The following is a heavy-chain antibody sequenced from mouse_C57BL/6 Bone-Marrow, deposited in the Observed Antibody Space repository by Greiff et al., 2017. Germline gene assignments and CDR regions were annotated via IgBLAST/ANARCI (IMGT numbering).Heavy chain of an antibody. J-gene: IGHJ2*01. CDR3: AREGAQAPYYFDY. CDR2: IDPGDSYT. D-gene: IGHD3-2*02. CDR1: GYTFSSYW. Sequence: QVQLQQPGAELVMPGASVKLSCKASGYTFSSYWMHWVKQRPGQGLEWIGQIDPGDSYTNYNQKFKGKSRLKVDKTSSTAYMQLSSLTSEDSAVYYCAREGAQAPYYFDYWGQGTTLTVSS. V-gene: IGHV1-69*01.